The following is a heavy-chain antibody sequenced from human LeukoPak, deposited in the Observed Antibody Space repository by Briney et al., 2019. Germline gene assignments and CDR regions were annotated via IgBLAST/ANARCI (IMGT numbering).Heavy chain of an antibody. CDR2: IYYSGST. V-gene: IGHV4-59*08. Sequence: SETLSLTCTVSGGSISSYYRSWIRQPPGKGLEWIGYIYYSGSTNYNPSLKSRVTISVDTSKNQFSLKLSSVTAADTAVYYCARHPFPYCSGGSCYLIPWFDPWGQGTLVTVSS. CDR1: GGSISSYY. J-gene: IGHJ5*02. D-gene: IGHD2-15*01. CDR3: ARHPFPYCSGGSCYLIPWFDP.